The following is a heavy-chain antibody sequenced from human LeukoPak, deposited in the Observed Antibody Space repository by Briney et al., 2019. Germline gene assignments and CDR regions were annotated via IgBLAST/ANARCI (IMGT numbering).Heavy chain of an antibody. Sequence: PGGTLRLSCAASGFTFSSYGMSWVRQAPGKGLEGVGNINQEGSERNHGDSVNGRFTISRDNAENSLYLQMNSLRAEDTAVYYCARIIGAFGTYRYDSWGQGTLVSVSS. V-gene: IGHV3-7*01. D-gene: IGHD3-16*02. CDR1: GFTFSSYG. CDR3: ARIIGAFGTYRYDS. CDR2: INQEGSER. J-gene: IGHJ4*02.